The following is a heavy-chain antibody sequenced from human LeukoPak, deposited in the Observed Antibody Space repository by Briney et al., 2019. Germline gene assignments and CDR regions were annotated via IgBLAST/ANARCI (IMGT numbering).Heavy chain of an antibody. CDR2: INPDGISS. CDR1: GFTFSNYW. J-gene: IGHJ4*02. V-gene: IGHV3-74*01. CDR3: VRQAVSGDSGIAY. Sequence: PGGSLRLSCAASGFTFSNYWMHWVRQAPGKGLEWVSRINPDGISSNYADSVKGRFTMSRDNAKSMVYLQMDGLRAEDTAVFSCVRQAVSGDSGIAYWGRGVLVTVSS. D-gene: IGHD4-17*01.